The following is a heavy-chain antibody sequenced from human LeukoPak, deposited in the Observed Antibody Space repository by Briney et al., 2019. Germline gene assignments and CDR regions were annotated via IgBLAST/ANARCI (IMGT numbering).Heavy chain of an antibody. D-gene: IGHD1-7*01. Sequence: GGSLRLSCAASGFTFGPYTMNWVRQARGKGLEWVSYISSSSDTIYYADSVKGRFTISRDNAKNSLYLQMNSLRAEDTAVYYCATAGNYRFDYWGQGTLVTVSS. J-gene: IGHJ4*02. CDR2: ISSSSDTI. CDR1: GFTFGPYT. CDR3: ATAGNYRFDY. V-gene: IGHV3-48*04.